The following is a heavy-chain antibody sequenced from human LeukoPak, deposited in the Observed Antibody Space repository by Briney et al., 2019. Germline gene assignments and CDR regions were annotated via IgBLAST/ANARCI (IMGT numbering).Heavy chain of an antibody. CDR1: GDSTSSGPYY. Sequence: SETLSLTCTVYGDSTSSGPYYWNWIRQPAGKGLEWIGRIYSGGSTSYNTSLKSRVTISVDTSKNQVSLKLSSVIAADTAIYYCAREGSIYYYDSSGYLGYWGQGTPVTVSS. J-gene: IGHJ4*02. CDR2: IYSGGST. CDR3: AREGSIYYYDSSGYLGY. D-gene: IGHD3-22*01. V-gene: IGHV4-61*02.